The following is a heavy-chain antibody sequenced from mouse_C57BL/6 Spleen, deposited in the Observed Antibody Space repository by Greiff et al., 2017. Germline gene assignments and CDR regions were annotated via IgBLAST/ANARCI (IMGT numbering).Heavy chain of an antibody. Sequence: QVQLMESGPGLVKPGASVKISCTASGYAFSSSWMNWVKQRPGKGLEWIGRIYPGDGDTNYNGPFQGQATLTADKYSSTANMHLSSLASEDSAVHCCARDYGSSTGSFDVWGKGTTVTVSS. CDR3: ARDYGSSTGSFDV. J-gene: IGHJ1*03. CDR2: IYPGDGDT. D-gene: IGHD1-1*01. V-gene: IGHV1-82*01. CDR1: GYAFSSSW.